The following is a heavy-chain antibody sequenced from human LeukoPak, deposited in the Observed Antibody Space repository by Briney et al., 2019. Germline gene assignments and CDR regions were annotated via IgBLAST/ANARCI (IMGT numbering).Heavy chain of an antibody. D-gene: IGHD3-3*01. CDR2: IHYSGST. V-gene: IGHV4-30-4*01. CDR3: VRVFWIGFHFDS. CDR1: GDSIRSVDYY. J-gene: IGHJ4*02. Sequence: KASQTLSLTCTVSGDSIRSVDYYWSWIRQPPGKGLEWIGYIHYSGSTSYIPSLESRVTISLDTSKNQYPLKLISMTAADTAVYYCVRVFWIGFHFDSWGQGTLVTVSS.